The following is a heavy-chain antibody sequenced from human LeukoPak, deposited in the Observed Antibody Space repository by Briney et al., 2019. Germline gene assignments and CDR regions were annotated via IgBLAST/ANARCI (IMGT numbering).Heavy chain of an antibody. CDR1: GFTFSSYS. Sequence: GGSLRLSCAASGFTFSSYSMNWVRQAPGKGLEWVSSISSSSSYIYYADSVKGRFTISRDNAKNSLYLQMNSLRAEDTAVYYCARDPYYYDSSGYYQTFDYWGQGTLVTVPS. V-gene: IGHV3-21*01. CDR2: ISSSSSYI. D-gene: IGHD3-22*01. CDR3: ARDPYYYDSSGYYQTFDY. J-gene: IGHJ4*02.